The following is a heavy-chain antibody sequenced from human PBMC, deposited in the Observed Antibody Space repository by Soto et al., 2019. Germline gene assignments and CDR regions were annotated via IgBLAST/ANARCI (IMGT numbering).Heavy chain of an antibody. CDR2: ISGSGGST. D-gene: IGHD3-22*01. V-gene: IGHV3-23*01. CDR1: GCTFSSYA. CDR3: ARSYYYDSSGSMDV. Sequence: GGSLRLSCAASGCTFSSYAMSWVRQAPGKGLEWVSAISGSGGSTYYADSVKGRFTISRDNSKNTLYLQMNSLRAEDTAVYYCARSYYYDSSGSMDVWGQGTTVTVSS. J-gene: IGHJ6*02.